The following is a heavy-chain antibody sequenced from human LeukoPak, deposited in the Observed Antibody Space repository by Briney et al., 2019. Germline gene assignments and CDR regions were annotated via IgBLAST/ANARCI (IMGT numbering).Heavy chain of an antibody. Sequence: SETLSLTCTVSLDSTISNFWSWVRQPPGKGLEWIGEIHRSGSPNYNPSLQSRVTISIDRSRNQIALELSSVTAADTAVYYCAREILGGFNPGAYWGQGTLVTVSS. D-gene: IGHD1-14*01. CDR2: IHRSGSP. J-gene: IGHJ4*02. V-gene: IGHV4-4*02. CDR3: AREILGGFNPGAY. CDR1: LDSTISNF.